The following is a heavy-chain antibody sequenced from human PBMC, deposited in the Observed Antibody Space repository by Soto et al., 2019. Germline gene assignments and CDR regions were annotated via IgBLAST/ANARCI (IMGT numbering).Heavy chain of an antibody. CDR1: GFTFSDHS. J-gene: IGHJ4*02. CDR2: SRNKANSYST. V-gene: IGHV3-72*01. Sequence: EVQLVESGGGLVQPGGSLRLSCAASGFTFSDHSMDWVRQAPGKGLEWVGRSRNKANSYSTEYAASVKGRFTISRDDSKNSLYLQMNSLKTEDTAVYYCARFSGSYTRGLDYWGQGTLVTVSS. CDR3: ARFSGSYTRGLDY. D-gene: IGHD1-26*01.